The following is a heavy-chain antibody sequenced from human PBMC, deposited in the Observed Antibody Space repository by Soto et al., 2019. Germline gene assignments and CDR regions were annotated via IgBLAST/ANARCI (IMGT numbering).Heavy chain of an antibody. Sequence: TSETLSLTCTVSGGSISSSSYYWGWIRQPPGKGLEWIGSIYYSGSTYYNPSLKSRVTISVDTSKNQFSLKLSSVTAADTAVYYCARGPQWGYDFWSGYSDFDYWGQGTLVTVSS. CDR1: GGSISSSSYY. CDR3: ARGPQWGYDFWSGYSDFDY. D-gene: IGHD3-3*01. J-gene: IGHJ4*02. V-gene: IGHV4-39*01. CDR2: IYYSGST.